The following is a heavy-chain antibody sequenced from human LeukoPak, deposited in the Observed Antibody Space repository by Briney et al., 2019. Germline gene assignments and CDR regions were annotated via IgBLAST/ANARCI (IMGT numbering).Heavy chain of an antibody. Sequence: PGGSLRLFCAASGFTFTSFWMTWVRQAPGKGLEWVANIKQDGSEKYYVDSVRGRFTISRDNAKNSLYLQMNSLRAEDTAVYYCAGSGWQVYLDYWGQGTLVTVSS. D-gene: IGHD6-19*01. CDR2: IKQDGSEK. CDR3: AGSGWQVYLDY. CDR1: GFTFTSFW. J-gene: IGHJ4*02. V-gene: IGHV3-7*01.